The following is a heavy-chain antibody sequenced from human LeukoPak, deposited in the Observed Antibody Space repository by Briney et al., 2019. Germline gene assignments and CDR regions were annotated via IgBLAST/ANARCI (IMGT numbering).Heavy chain of an antibody. CDR3: ARARLSWSGLFDY. Sequence: SETLSLTCTVSGGSISSYYWSWIRQPPGKGLEWIGYIYYSGSTNYNPSLKSRVTISVDTSKNQFSLKLSSVTAADTAVYYCARARLSWSGLFDYWGQGTLVTVSS. V-gene: IGHV4-59*01. D-gene: IGHD3-3*01. CDR2: IYYSGST. J-gene: IGHJ4*02. CDR1: GGSISSYY.